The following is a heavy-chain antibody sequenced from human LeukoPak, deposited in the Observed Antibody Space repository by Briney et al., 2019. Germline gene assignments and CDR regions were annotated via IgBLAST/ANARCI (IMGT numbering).Heavy chain of an antibody. CDR1: GYTFTGYY. V-gene: IGHV1-2*02. J-gene: IGHJ4*02. D-gene: IGHD3-10*01. CDR3: ARYNYGSGSPDPCFDY. Sequence: ASVKVSCKASGYTFTGYYMHWVRQAPGQGLEWMGWINPNSGGTNYAQKFQGRVTMTRETSISTAYMELSRLRSGDTAVYYCARYNYGSGSPDPCFDYWGQGTLVTVSS. CDR2: INPNSGGT.